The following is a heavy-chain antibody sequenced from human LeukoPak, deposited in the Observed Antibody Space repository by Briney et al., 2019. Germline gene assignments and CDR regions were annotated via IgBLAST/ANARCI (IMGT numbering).Heavy chain of an antibody. Sequence: PSETLSLTCTDSGGSISSSSYYWGWIRQPPWKGLEWIGSIYYSGSTYYNPSLKSRVTISVDTSKNQFSLKLSSVTAADTAVYYCARGSVLRHFNYWGQETLVTVSS. V-gene: IGHV4-39*01. D-gene: IGHD3-3*01. CDR1: GGSISSSSYY. CDR2: IYYSGST. J-gene: IGHJ4*02. CDR3: ARGSVLRHFNY.